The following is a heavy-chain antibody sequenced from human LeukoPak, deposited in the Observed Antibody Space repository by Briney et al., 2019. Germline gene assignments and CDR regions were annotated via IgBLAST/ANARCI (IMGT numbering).Heavy chain of an antibody. CDR3: GRGGVTSVTTLDY. CDR1: GGSISRGGYY. Sequence: SETLSLTCTVSGGSISRGGYYWSWIRQHPGKGLEWIGYIYYSGSTYYNPSLKSRVTISVDTSKNQFSLKLSSVTAADTAVYYCGRGGVTSVTTLDYWGQGTLVTVSS. J-gene: IGHJ4*02. CDR2: IYYSGST. V-gene: IGHV4-31*03. D-gene: IGHD4-17*01.